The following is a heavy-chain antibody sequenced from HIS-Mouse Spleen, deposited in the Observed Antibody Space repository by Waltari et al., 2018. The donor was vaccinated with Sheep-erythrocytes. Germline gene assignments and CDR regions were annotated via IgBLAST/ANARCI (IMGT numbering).Heavy chain of an antibody. CDR1: GGTFSSYA. D-gene: IGHD1-26*01. V-gene: IGHV1-69*04. J-gene: IGHJ4*02. CDR2: VIPILGIA. Sequence: QVQLVQSGAEVKKPGSSVKVSCKASGGTFSSYAISWVRQAPGQGLDWMGSVIPILGIANYAQKVQGRVTITADKSTSTAYMELSSLRSEDTAVYYCAQTGATTPHFDYWGQGTLVTVSS. CDR3: AQTGATTPHFDY.